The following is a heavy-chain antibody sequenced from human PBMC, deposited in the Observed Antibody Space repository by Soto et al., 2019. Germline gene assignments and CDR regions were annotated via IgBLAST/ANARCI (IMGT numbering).Heavy chain of an antibody. V-gene: IGHV3-30-3*01. D-gene: IGHD2-15*01. Sequence: QVQLVESGGGVVQPGRSLRLSCAASGFTFSSYVMYWVRQAPGKGLEWVAVISYDGSNRYYADSVKGRFTISRDNSKNTLYLQMNSLRAEETAVYYCARAGCDGGRCYTLVGLRYGMDVWGQGTTVTFSS. CDR1: GFTFSSYV. J-gene: IGHJ6*02. CDR3: ARAGCDGGRCYTLVGLRYGMDV. CDR2: ISYDGSNR.